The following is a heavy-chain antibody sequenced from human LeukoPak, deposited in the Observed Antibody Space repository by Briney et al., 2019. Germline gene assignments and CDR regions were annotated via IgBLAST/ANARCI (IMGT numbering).Heavy chain of an antibody. CDR2: IYHSGST. D-gene: IGHD5-18*01. CDR1: GYSISSGYY. V-gene: IGHV4-38-2*02. J-gene: IGHJ4*02. Sequence: SETLSLTCTVSGYSISSGYYWGWIRQPPGKGLEWIGSIYHSGSTYYNPSLKSRVTISVDTSKNQFSLKLSSLTAADTAVYYCAGLRLRGYGYGPWEGPTWLDYWGQGTLVTVSS. CDR3: AGLRLRGYGYGPWEGPTWLDY.